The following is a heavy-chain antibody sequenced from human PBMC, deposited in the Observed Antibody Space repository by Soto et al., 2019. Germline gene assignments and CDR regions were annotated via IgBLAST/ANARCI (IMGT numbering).Heavy chain of an antibody. V-gene: IGHV1-46*01. CDR1: GYTFTTYY. D-gene: IGHD1-1*01. CDR2: FNPYTGGT. J-gene: IGHJ5*02. CDR3: ARLWGEIGTAFAP. Sequence: QGQLVQSGAEVKKPGASVKVSCKASGYTFTTYYIHWMRQSPGQGLEWMGMFNPYTGGTRYAHKFQGRVTMTGNTATNTGYMELSRLRSDATAVYYCARLWGEIGTAFAPWGQEPWSPSPQ.